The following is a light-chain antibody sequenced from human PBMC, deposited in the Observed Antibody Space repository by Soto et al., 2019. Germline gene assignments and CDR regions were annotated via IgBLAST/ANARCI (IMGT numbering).Light chain of an antibody. CDR1: NSNIGAGYD. V-gene: IGLV1-40*01. CDR3: QSYDSSLSGYV. Sequence: QSALTQPPSVSGAPGQRVTISCTGSNSNIGAGYDVHWYQQFPGTAPKLLIYFNSNRPSGVPDRFSGSTSGTSASLAITGLQAEDEADYYCQSYDSSLSGYVFGAGTRSPS. J-gene: IGLJ1*01. CDR2: FNS.